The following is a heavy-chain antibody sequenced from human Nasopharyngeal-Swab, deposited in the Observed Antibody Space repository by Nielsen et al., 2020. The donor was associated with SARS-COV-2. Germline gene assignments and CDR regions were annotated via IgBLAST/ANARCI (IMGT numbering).Heavy chain of an antibody. Sequence: GESLKISCAASGFTFSSYAMSWVRQAPGKGLEWVSAISGSGGSTYYADSVKGRFTISRDNSKNTLYLQMNSLRAEDTAVYYCAKTLLPTVTTWSFDYWGQGTLVTVSS. J-gene: IGHJ4*02. CDR2: ISGSGGST. D-gene: IGHD4-17*01. CDR3: AKTLLPTVTTWSFDY. CDR1: GFTFSSYA. V-gene: IGHV3-23*01.